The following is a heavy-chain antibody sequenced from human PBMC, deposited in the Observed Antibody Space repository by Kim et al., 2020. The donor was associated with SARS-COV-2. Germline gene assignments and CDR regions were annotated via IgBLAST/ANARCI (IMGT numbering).Heavy chain of an antibody. CDR1: GGSFSGYY. CDR2: INHSGST. Sequence: SETLSLTCAVYGGSFSGYYWSWIRQPPGKGLEWIGEINHSGSTNYNPSLKSRVTISVDTSKNQFSLKLSSVTAADTAVYYCARVGGDYAADYWGQGTLVTVSS. D-gene: IGHD2-21*02. CDR3: ARVGGDYAADY. J-gene: IGHJ4*02. V-gene: IGHV4-34*01.